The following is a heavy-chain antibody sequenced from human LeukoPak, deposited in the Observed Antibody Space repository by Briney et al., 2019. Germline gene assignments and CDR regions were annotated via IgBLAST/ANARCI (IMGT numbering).Heavy chain of an antibody. J-gene: IGHJ4*02. D-gene: IGHD5-18*01. CDR3: ARHMGLGYSYGYPYFDY. V-gene: IGHV4-59*08. Sequence: SETLSPTCTVSGGSISSYYWSWIRQPPGKGLEWIGYICYSGSTNYNPSLKSRVTISVDTSKNQFSLKLSSVTAADTAVYYCARHMGLGYSYGYPYFDYWGQGTLVTVSS. CDR2: ICYSGST. CDR1: GGSISSYY.